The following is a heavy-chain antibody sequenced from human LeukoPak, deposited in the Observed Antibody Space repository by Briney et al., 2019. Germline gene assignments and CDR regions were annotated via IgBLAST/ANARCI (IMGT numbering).Heavy chain of an antibody. D-gene: IGHD1-26*01. CDR3: ARGNGSYFDY. Sequence: ASVKVSCKASGGTFSCYAISWVRQAPGQGLEWMGGIIPIFGTANYAQKFQGRVTITTDESTSTAYMELSSLRSEDTAVYYCARGNGSYFDYWGQGTLVTVSS. V-gene: IGHV1-69*05. J-gene: IGHJ4*02. CDR2: IIPIFGTA. CDR1: GGTFSCYA.